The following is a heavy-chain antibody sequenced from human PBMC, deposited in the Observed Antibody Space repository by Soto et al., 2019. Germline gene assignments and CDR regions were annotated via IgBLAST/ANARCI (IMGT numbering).Heavy chain of an antibody. CDR1: GGSFSGYY. CDR3: ARGGFTIFGVVPPYNWFDP. Sequence: PSETLSLTCAVYGGSFSGYYWSWIRQPPGKGLERIGEINHSGSTNYNPSLKSRVTISVDTSKNQFSLKLSSVTAADTAVYYCARGGFTIFGVVPPYNWFDPWGQGTLVTVSS. D-gene: IGHD3-3*01. CDR2: INHSGST. V-gene: IGHV4-34*01. J-gene: IGHJ5*02.